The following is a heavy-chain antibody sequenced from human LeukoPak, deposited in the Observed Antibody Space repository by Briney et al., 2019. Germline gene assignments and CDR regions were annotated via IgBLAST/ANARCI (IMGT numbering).Heavy chain of an antibody. CDR1: GGSISSSSYS. CDR2: IYYSGST. Sequence: SETLSLTCTVSGGSISSSSYSWGWIRQPPGKGLEWIGSIYYSGSTYYNPSLKSRVTISVNTSKNQFSLKLSSVTAADTAVYYCARQWSRDNWFDPWGQGTLVTVS. V-gene: IGHV4-39*01. J-gene: IGHJ5*02. D-gene: IGHD2-15*01. CDR3: ARQWSRDNWFDP.